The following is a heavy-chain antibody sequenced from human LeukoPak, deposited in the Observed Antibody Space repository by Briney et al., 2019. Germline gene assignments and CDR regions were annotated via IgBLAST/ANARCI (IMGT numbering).Heavy chain of an antibody. V-gene: IGHV3-7*01. CDR2: IKEDGNDK. CDR3: ARRKVRSWPFDS. D-gene: IGHD6-19*01. J-gene: IGHJ4*02. CDR1: GLTFSHYC. Sequence: PGGSLRLSCAASGLTFSHYCMAWVRQAPGKGLEWVANIKEDGNDKHYLDSVRGRFTISRDNASNSMYLQMSILRPDDTALYFCARRKVRSWPFDSWGQGTLVTVSS.